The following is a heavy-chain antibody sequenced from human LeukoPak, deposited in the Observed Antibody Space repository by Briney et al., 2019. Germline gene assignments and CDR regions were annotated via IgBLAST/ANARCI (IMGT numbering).Heavy chain of an antibody. CDR3: ATRRDSSARASDF. Sequence: GGSLRLSCAVSGFPLTTYAMNWVRQAPGKGLEWVSVISSTGYTTYYADSVKDRFTVSRDNSQNTLYLQMNSLRAEDTAVYYCATRRDSSARASDFWGQGTLVTVSS. J-gene: IGHJ4*02. CDR2: ISSTGYTT. CDR1: GFPLTTYA. D-gene: IGHD6-6*01. V-gene: IGHV3-23*01.